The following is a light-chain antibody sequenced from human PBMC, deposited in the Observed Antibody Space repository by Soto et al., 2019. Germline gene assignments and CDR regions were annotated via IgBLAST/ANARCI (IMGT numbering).Light chain of an antibody. J-gene: IGKJ4*01. CDR1: QSIRSF. CDR3: QQRSNWPPARS. Sequence: EIVLTQSPATLSLSPGETASLSCRASQSIRSFLAWYQHKPGQAPRLLIYDASNRATGIPARFSGSGSGTDLTLTISSLEPEDFAVYYCQQRSNWPPARSFGGGTKVDIK. CDR2: DAS. V-gene: IGKV3-11*01.